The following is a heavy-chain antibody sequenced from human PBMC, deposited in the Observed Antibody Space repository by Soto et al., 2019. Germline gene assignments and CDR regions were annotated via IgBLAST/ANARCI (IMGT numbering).Heavy chain of an antibody. CDR3: AKGGRQWLVTSDFNY. CDR1: GFTFSDYA. V-gene: IGHV3-30*18. Sequence: VQLVESGGGVVQPGRSLRLSCAASGFTFSDYAMHWVRQAPGKGLEWVAVVSHDGRNTHYADSVKGRFTISRDSSKNTVALEMTSRRAEDTAVDYCAKGGRQWLVTSDFNYWGQGALVTVSS. J-gene: IGHJ4*02. D-gene: IGHD6-19*01. CDR2: VSHDGRNT.